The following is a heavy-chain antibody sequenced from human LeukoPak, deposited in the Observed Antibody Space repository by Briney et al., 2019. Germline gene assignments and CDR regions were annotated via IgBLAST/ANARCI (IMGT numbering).Heavy chain of an antibody. J-gene: IGHJ4*02. CDR3: ARRRPIVGAIGY. D-gene: IGHD1-26*01. CDR1: GGSFSGYY. V-gene: IGHV4-34*01. Sequence: SETLSLTCAVYGGSFSGYYWSWIRQPPGKGLEWIGEINHGGSTNYNPSLKSRVTISVDTSKNQFSLKLSSVTAADTAVYYCARRRPIVGAIGYWGQGTLVTVSS. CDR2: INHGGST.